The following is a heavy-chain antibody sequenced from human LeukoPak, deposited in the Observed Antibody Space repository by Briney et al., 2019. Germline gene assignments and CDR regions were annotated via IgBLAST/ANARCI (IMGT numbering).Heavy chain of an antibody. D-gene: IGHD3-10*01. CDR2: IYYSGST. CDR1: GGSISSSSYY. V-gene: IGHV4-39*07. Sequence: SETLSPTCTVSGGSISSSSYYWGWIRQPPGKGLEWIGSIYYSGSTYYNPSLKSRVTISLNTSKNQFSLKLSSVTAADTAVYYCAGNYYGSGSYYSEDRYWGQGTLVTVSS. J-gene: IGHJ4*02. CDR3: AGNYYGSGSYYSEDRY.